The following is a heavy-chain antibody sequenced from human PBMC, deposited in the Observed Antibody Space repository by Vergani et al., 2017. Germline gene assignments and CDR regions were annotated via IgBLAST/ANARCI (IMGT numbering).Heavy chain of an antibody. CDR2: IYHSGGA. J-gene: IGHJ5*02. V-gene: IGHV4-39*01. CDR1: GGSITSSRYY. Sequence: QLHLQESGPGLVKPSETLSLTCTVSGGSITSSRYYWGWIRQPPGKGLEWIGNIYHSGGAYYNPSLKGRVTISVDTSKNQFSLEVTSVTAADTAVYYCASDTHSGQRADRWGQGILVTVTS. D-gene: IGHD6-19*01. CDR3: ASDTHSGQRADR.